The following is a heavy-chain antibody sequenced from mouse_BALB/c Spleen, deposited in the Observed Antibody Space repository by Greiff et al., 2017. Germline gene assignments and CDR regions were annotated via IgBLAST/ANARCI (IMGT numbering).Heavy chain of an antibody. CDR1: GFNIKDYY. J-gene: IGHJ4*01. D-gene: IGHD3-1*01. CDR2: IDPENGDT. Sequence: VQLQQSGAELVRSGASVKLSCTASGFNIKDYYMHWVKQRPEQGLEWIGWIDPENGDTEYAPKFQGKATMTADTSSNTAYLQLSSLTSEDTAVYYCARGGLHNAMDYRGQGTSVTVSS. CDR3: ARGGLHNAMDY. V-gene: IGHV14-4*02.